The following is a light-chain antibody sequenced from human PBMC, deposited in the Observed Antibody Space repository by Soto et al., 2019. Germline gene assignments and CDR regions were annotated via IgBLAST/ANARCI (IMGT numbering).Light chain of an antibody. CDR3: QQSYTTPRT. CDR2: AAS. V-gene: IGKV1-39*01. CDR1: QSITSY. Sequence: DIQLTQSPSSLSASVGSRVTITCWASQSITSYLNWYQQKPGKAPKLLIYAASTLQSGVPSRFSGSGSGTDFTLTISSLQPEDFTVYFCQQSYTTPRTFGQGTKVEMK. J-gene: IGKJ1*01.